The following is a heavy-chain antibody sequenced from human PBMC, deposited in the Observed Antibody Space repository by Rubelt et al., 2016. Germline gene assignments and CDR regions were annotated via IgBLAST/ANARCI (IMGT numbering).Heavy chain of an antibody. J-gene: IGHJ4*02. D-gene: IGHD3-22*01. Sequence: QVQLVQSGAEVKKPGSSVKVSCKASGGTFSSYAISWVRQAPGQGLEWMGRIIPILGIANYAQKFQGTVTITADKSTSPAYMELSSLRSEDTAVYYCARFAIGGHSSGYLFDYWGQGTLVTVSS. CDR1: GGTFSSYA. CDR3: ARFAIGGHSSGYLFDY. CDR2: IIPILGIA. V-gene: IGHV1-69*04.